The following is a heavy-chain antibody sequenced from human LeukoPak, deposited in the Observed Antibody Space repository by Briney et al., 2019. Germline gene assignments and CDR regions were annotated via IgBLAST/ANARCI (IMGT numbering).Heavy chain of an antibody. CDR2: ISYDGSNK. D-gene: IGHD6-19*01. CDR3: ARVGYSSGWYGGAYFDY. V-gene: IGHV3-30*03. J-gene: IGHJ4*02. Sequence: GGSLRLSCAASGFTFSTYGMHWVRQAPGKGLEWVAVISYDGSNKYYADSVKGRFTISRDNSKNTLYLQMNSLRAEDTAVYYCARVGYSSGWYGGAYFDYWGQGTLVTVSS. CDR1: GFTFSTYG.